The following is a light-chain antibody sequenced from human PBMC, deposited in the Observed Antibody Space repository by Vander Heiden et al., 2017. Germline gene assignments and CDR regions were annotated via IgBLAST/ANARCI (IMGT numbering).Light chain of an antibody. Sequence: QSAWTQPRSVSGPPGQSVPISCTGTSSDVGGYNYVSWYQQHPGKAPKLLIYDVSKRPSGVPDRFSGSKSGNTASLTISGLQAEDEADYYCCSYAGSYTFVVFGGGTKLTVL. CDR1: SSDVGGYNY. CDR2: DVS. CDR3: CSYAGSYTFVV. V-gene: IGLV2-11*01. J-gene: IGLJ2*01.